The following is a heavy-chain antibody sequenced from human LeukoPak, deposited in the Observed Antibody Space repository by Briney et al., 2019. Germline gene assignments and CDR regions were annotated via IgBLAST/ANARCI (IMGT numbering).Heavy chain of an antibody. CDR1: GYSISSGYY. Sequence: SETLSLTCTVSGYSISSGYYWGWIRQPPGKGLEWIGSIYHSGSTYYNPSLKSRVTISVDTSKNQFSLKLSSVTAADTAVYYCARDLGYSYGLGYWGQGTLVTVSS. J-gene: IGHJ4*02. D-gene: IGHD5-18*01. V-gene: IGHV4-38-2*02. CDR2: IYHSGST. CDR3: ARDLGYSYGLGY.